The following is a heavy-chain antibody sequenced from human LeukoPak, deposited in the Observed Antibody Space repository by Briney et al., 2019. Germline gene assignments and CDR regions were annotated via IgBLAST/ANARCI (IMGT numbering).Heavy chain of an antibody. J-gene: IGHJ4*02. CDR3: ARGEYEILIGF. V-gene: IGHV4-39*07. CDR1: GGSISNSVYY. Sequence: PSETLSLTCSVSGGSISNSVYYWGWIRQSPGKGLEWIASIYYSGSTHYNPSLKSRVTISVDTSKNQFSLKLSSVTAADTAVYFCARGEYEILIGFWGQGTLVTVSS. D-gene: IGHD3-9*01. CDR2: IYYSGST.